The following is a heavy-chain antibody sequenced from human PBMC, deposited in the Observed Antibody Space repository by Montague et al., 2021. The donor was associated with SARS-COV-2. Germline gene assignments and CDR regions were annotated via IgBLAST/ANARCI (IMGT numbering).Heavy chain of an antibody. J-gene: IGHJ4*02. V-gene: IGHV4-31*03. CDR1: GDSITSGGYF. D-gene: IGHD4-11*01. CDR3: AASGRRGYSNPFHH. CDR2: ISYSGST. Sequence: TLSLTCTVSGDSITSGGYFWNWIRQHPGKGLEYIGAISYSGSTYYNPSLTSRVFISMDTSKNAFSLSLHSVTAADTAVYFCAASGRRGYSNPFHHCGRGSLVTVSS.